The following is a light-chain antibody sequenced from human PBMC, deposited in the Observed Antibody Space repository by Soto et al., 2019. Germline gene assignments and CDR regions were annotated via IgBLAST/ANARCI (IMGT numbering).Light chain of an antibody. Sequence: QSVLTQTPSVSGAPGRRVTISCTGRSSNIGAGYDVHWYQHLPGTAPKLLIYGTTNRPSGVPDRFSGSKSGISASLAITGLQAEDEADYYCHSYDSSLSASVFGAGTKVTV. J-gene: IGLJ1*01. CDR3: HSYDSSLSASV. CDR1: SSNIGAGYD. CDR2: GTT. V-gene: IGLV1-40*01.